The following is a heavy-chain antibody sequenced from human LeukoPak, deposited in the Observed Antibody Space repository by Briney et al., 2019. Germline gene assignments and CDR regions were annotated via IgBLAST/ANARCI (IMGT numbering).Heavy chain of an antibody. CDR2: ISGSGGRT. D-gene: IGHD1-26*01. CDR1: GFTFSSYA. J-gene: IGHJ4*02. Sequence: GXXLRLSCAASGFTFSSYAMSWVRQAPGKGLEWVSAISGSGGRTYYADSEKGGVTISRDNSKNTLYLQMNSLRAEDTAVYYCAKDSGSYNAGVFDYWGQGTLVTVSS. CDR3: AKDSGSYNAGVFDY. V-gene: IGHV3-23*01.